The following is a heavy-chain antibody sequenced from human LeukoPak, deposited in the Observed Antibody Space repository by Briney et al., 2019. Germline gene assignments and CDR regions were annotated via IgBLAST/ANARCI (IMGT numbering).Heavy chain of an antibody. V-gene: IGHV1-8*01. J-gene: IGHJ6*02. CDR1: GYTFTIYD. D-gene: IGHD3-9*01. CDR3: ARLNTVLRYFDWLSARNNYYYYGMDV. Sequence: GASVKVSCKASGYTFTIYDINWVRQATGQGLEWMGWMNPNSGNTGYAQKFQGRVTMTRNTSISTAYMELSSLRSEDTAVYYCARLNTVLRYFDWLSARNNYYYYGMDVWGQGTTVTVSS. CDR2: MNPNSGNT.